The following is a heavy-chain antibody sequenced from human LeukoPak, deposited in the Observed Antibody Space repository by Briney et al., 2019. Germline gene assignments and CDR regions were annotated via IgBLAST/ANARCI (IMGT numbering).Heavy chain of an antibody. CDR3: ARRTYCSSTSCFDAFDI. CDR2: IYPGDSDT. CDR1: GYSFTSYW. Sequence: GESLQISCKGSGYSFTSYWIGWVRQLPGKGLEWMGIIYPGDSDTSYSPSFQGQVTISADKSISTAYLQWSSLKASDTAMYYCARRTYCSSTSCFDAFDIWGQGTMVTVSS. J-gene: IGHJ3*02. V-gene: IGHV5-51*01. D-gene: IGHD2-2*01.